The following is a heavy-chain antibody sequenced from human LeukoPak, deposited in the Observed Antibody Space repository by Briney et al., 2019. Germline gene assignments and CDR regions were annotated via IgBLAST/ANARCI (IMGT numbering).Heavy chain of an antibody. CDR3: ARSTVLTADFDY. CDR2: IIPIFGTA. D-gene: IGHD4/OR15-4a*01. Sequence: SVKVSCKASGGTFSSYAISWVRQAPGQGLEWMGGIIPIFGTANYAQKFQGRVTITADKSTSTAYMELSSLRSEDTAVYYCARSTVLTADFDYWGQGTLVTVSS. V-gene: IGHV1-69*06. J-gene: IGHJ4*02. CDR1: GGTFSSYA.